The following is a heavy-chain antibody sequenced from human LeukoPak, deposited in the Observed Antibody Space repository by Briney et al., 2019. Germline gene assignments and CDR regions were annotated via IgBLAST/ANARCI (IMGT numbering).Heavy chain of an antibody. Sequence: APVKVSCKASGYTFGAYYMYWVRQAPGQGLEWMGWIRPNSGGTNYTHQGRVTMTRDTSINTAYMELSRLTSDDTAVYFCATWGLHFDIWGQGTMVIVAS. D-gene: IGHD3-16*01. CDR3: ATWGLHFDI. CDR2: IRPNSGGT. CDR1: GYTFGAYY. J-gene: IGHJ3*02. V-gene: IGHV1-2*02.